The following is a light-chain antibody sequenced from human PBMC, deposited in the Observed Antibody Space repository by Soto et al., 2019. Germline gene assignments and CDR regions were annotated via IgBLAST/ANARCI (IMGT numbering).Light chain of an antibody. V-gene: IGKV4-1*01. Sequence: DIVMTQSPDSLSVSLGERATINCKSSQTVFHTSYNKDFLAWYQQKAGQPPKLLFYWASTRESGVPARFSGGGSGTDFSLTISSLQPDDVAVYYCQQYYSSVTFGQGTKLEIK. J-gene: IGKJ2*01. CDR1: QTVFHTSYNKDF. CDR3: QQYYSSVT. CDR2: WAS.